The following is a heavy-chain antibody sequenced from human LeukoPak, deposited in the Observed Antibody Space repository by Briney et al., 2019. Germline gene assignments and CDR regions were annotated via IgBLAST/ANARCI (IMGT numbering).Heavy chain of an antibody. CDR2: ISSSRSTI. J-gene: IGHJ4*02. CDR3: ANENYYGSGSYPDY. CDR1: GFTFSNYS. V-gene: IGHV3-48*01. D-gene: IGHD3-10*01. Sequence: GGSLRLSCTASGFTFSNYSMNWVRQAPGKGLEWVSYISSSRSTIYYADSVKGRFIISRDNAKTSLYLQMNSLRAEDTAVYYCANENYYGSGSYPDYWGQGTLVTVSS.